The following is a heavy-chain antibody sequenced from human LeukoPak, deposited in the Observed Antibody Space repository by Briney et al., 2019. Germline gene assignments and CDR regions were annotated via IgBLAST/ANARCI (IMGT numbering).Heavy chain of an antibody. D-gene: IGHD3-22*01. J-gene: IGHJ5*02. CDR2: IYYSGST. CDR3: ARQVYYDSSGLNWFDP. CDR1: GGSISRSRDY. V-gene: IGHV4-39*07. Sequence: PSETLSLTCTVSGGSISRSRDYWGWIRQPPGKGLEWIGSIYYSGSTYYNPSLKSRVTISVDTSKNQFSLKLSSVTAADTAVYYCARQVYYDSSGLNWFDPWGQGTLVTVSS.